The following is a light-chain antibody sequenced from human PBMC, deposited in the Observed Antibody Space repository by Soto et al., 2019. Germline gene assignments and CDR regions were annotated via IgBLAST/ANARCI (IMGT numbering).Light chain of an antibody. CDR2: KAS. V-gene: IGKV1-5*03. CDR3: QQHNSGGFT. J-gene: IGKJ3*01. CDR1: QSISSW. Sequence: DIQMTQSPSTLSASVGDRVTITCRASQSISSWLAWYQQKPGKAPKLLIYKASSSESGVPSRFSRSGSGTEFTLTSSSLQPDDFATYYCQQHNSGGFTFGPGTKVDIK.